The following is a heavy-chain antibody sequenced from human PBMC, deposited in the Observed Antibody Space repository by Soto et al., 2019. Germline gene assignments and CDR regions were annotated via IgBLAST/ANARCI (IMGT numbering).Heavy chain of an antibody. CDR1: GYTFTDYD. Sequence: QVQLVQSGAEVKKPGASVKVSCKASGYTFTDYDINWVRQATGQVLEWMGWMTPNSGNTGYAQKFQGRVTMTRDTSRSTAYMELNSLTSEDTAVYYCARNLYNTGSFDHWGQGTLVTVSS. CDR3: ARNLYNTGSFDH. V-gene: IGHV1-8*02. CDR2: MTPNSGNT. D-gene: IGHD3-10*01. J-gene: IGHJ4*02.